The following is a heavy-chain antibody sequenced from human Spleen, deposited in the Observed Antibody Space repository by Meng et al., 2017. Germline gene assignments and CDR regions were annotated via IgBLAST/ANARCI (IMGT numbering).Heavy chain of an antibody. V-gene: IGHV4-34*01. D-gene: IGHD4-11*01. J-gene: IGHJ4*02. Sequence: VQLMQWGAGLWKPSETLSPTGAVYGGSFSGYYWSWIRQPPGKGLEWIGEINHSGSTNYNPSLKSRVTISVDTSKNQFSLKLSSVTAADSAVYYCARGPTTMAHDFDYWGQGTLVTVSS. CDR1: GGSFSGYY. CDR2: INHSGST. CDR3: ARGPTTMAHDFDY.